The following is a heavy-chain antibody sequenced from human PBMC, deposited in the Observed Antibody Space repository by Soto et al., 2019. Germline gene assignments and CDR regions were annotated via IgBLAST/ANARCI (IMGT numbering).Heavy chain of an antibody. J-gene: IGHJ6*02. V-gene: IGHV4-39*01. D-gene: IGHD3-16*01. CDR1: GGSISSSSYY. Sequence: PSETLSLTCTVSGGSISSSSYYWGWIRQPPGKGLEWIGSIYYSGYTYYNTSLKSRVTISVDTSKNQFPLKLSSVTAADTALYYCARHNGPLYVGYYYDMDGWGQGTTVT. CDR2: IYYSGYT. CDR3: ARHNGPLYVGYYYDMDG.